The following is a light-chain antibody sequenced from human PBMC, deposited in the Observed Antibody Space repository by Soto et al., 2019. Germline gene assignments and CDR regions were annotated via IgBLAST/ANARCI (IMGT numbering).Light chain of an antibody. Sequence: QSALTQPASVSGSPGQSITISCTGTSSDVGGYNYVSWYQHHPGKAPKLMIYEVRNRPSGVSNRFSGSKSGNTASLTISGLQAEDEADYYCSSYTRSSTLEFGGGTKVTVL. CDR1: SSDVGGYNY. CDR2: EVR. V-gene: IGLV2-14*01. CDR3: SSYTRSSTLE. J-gene: IGLJ2*01.